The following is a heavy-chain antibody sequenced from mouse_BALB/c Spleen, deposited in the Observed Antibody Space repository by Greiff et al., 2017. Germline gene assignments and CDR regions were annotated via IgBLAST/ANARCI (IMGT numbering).Heavy chain of an antibody. CDR3: TRGGYYYGSSYAMDY. J-gene: IGHJ4*01. V-gene: IGHV1-5*01. D-gene: IGHD1-1*01. CDR2: IYPGNSDT. CDR1: GYSFTSYW. Sequence: EVQLQQSGTVLARPGASVKMSCKASGYSFTSYWMHWVKQRPGQGLEWIGAIYPGNSDTSYNQKFKGKAKLTAVTSASTAYMELSSLTNEDSAVYYCTRGGYYYGSSYAMDYWGQGTSVTVSS.